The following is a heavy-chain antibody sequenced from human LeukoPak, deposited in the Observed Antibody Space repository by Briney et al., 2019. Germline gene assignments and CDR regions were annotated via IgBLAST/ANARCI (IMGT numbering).Heavy chain of an antibody. D-gene: IGHD1-26*01. CDR3: ARDRVGASYYFDY. CDR1: GFTFSSYW. Sequence: GGSLRLSCAASGFTFSSYWMSWVRQAPGKGLEWVANIKQDGSEKYYVDSVKGRFTISRDNAKNSLYLQMNNLRAEDTAVYYCARDRVGASYYFDYWGQGTLVTVSS. CDR2: IKQDGSEK. J-gene: IGHJ4*02. V-gene: IGHV3-7*01.